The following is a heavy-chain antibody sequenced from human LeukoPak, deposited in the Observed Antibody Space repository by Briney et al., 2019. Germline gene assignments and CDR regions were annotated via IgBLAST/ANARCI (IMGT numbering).Heavy chain of an antibody. J-gene: IGHJ4*02. CDR3: ARDHQSNYYYDSSGYLDY. D-gene: IGHD3-22*01. V-gene: IGHV3-30*04. CDR1: GFTFSSYA. CDR2: ISYDGSNK. Sequence: GGSLRLSCAASGFTFSSYAMHWVRQAPGKGLEWVAVISYDGSNKYYADSVKGRFTISRDNSKNALYLQMNSLRAEDTAVYYCARDHQSNYYYDSSGYLDYWGQGTLVTVSS.